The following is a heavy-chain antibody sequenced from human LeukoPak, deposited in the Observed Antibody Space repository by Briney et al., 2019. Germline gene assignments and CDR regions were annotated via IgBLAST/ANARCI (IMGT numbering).Heavy chain of an antibody. Sequence: KPSETLSLTCTVSGGSITTYYWSWIRQPAGKGLDWIGRIYSGGTTNYNPSLKSRVTMSVDTSKNQFSLNLTSVTAADTAVYYCARGICSGGTCYSPSAFDFWGQGTMVTVSS. CDR1: GGSITTYY. J-gene: IGHJ3*01. CDR3: ARGICSGGTCYSPSAFDF. CDR2: IYSGGTT. D-gene: IGHD2-15*01. V-gene: IGHV4-4*07.